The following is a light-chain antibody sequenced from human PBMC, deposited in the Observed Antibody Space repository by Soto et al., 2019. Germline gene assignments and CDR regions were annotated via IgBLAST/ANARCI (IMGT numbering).Light chain of an antibody. CDR3: QQYNYWPS. V-gene: IGKV3-15*01. Sequence: EILVTQSPATLSVSPGERATLSCRASQSLNGNLAWYQQKPGQAPRLLISRASTRATDIPARFTGSGSGTEFTLTIDSLKSEDFAVYYCQQYNYWPSFGQGTKVEIK. J-gene: IGKJ1*01. CDR2: RAS. CDR1: QSLNGN.